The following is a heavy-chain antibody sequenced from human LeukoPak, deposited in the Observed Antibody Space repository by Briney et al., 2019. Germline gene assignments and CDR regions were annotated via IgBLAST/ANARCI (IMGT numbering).Heavy chain of an antibody. CDR3: ARGYCSSTSCYWEDYFDY. D-gene: IGHD2-2*01. Sequence: SETLSLTCTVSGGSISSGSYYWSWIRQPAGKGLEWIGRIYTSGSTNYNPSLKSRVTISVDTSKNQFSLKLSPVTAADTAVYYCARGYCSSTSCYWEDYFDYWGQGTLVTVSS. J-gene: IGHJ4*02. V-gene: IGHV4-61*02. CDR2: IYTSGST. CDR1: GGSISSGSYY.